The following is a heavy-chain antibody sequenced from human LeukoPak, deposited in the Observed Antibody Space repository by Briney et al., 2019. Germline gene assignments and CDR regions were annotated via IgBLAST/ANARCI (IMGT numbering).Heavy chain of an antibody. Sequence: ASVKVSCKASGYTFTSYYMHWVRQAPGQGLEWMGIINPSGGSTSYAQKFQGRVTVTRDTSTSTVHMELSGLRSEDTAVYYCARDQEAFDYWGQGALVTVSS. CDR3: ARDQEAFDY. V-gene: IGHV1-46*01. CDR1: GYTFTSYY. J-gene: IGHJ4*02. CDR2: INPSGGST.